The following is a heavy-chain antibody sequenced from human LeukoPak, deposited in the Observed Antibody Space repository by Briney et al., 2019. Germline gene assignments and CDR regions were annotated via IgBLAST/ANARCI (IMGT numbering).Heavy chain of an antibody. CDR3: ARVIRRIAVAGTWYFQH. J-gene: IGHJ1*01. CDR2: INHSGST. V-gene: IGHV4-34*01. D-gene: IGHD6-19*01. Sequence: SETLSLTCAVYGGSFSGYYWSWIRQPPGKGLEWIGEINHSGSTNYNPSLKSRVTISVDTSKNQFSLKLSSVTAADTAAYYCARVIRRIAVAGTWYFQHWGQGTLVTVSS. CDR1: GGSFSGYY.